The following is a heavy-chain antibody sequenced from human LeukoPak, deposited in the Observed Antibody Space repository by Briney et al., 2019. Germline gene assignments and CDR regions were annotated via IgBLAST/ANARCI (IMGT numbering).Heavy chain of an antibody. CDR1: DGSISSTEW. J-gene: IGHJ4*02. V-gene: IGHV4-4*02. CDR2: IHHSGST. CDR3: ATRWVLTGEPY. D-gene: IGHD7-27*01. Sequence: SETLSLTCAVSDGSISSTEWYTWVRQPPGQGLEWIGEIHHSGSTNYNVSLKSRVTISLDKSKNQFSLDPTSVTAADTAVYYCATRWVLTGEPYWGQGTLVTVSS.